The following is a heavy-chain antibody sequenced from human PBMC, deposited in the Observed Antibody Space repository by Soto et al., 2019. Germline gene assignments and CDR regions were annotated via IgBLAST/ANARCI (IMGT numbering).Heavy chain of an antibody. CDR3: ARVRTGYFDY. J-gene: IGHJ4*02. Sequence: LSLTCTLSGGAINDHYWSFIRQPPGKGLEWIGYIYYNGNTNYNPSLESRVTISVDRSRNQFSLRLTSLTAADTAVYYCARVRTGYFDYWGRGALVTVSS. CDR2: IYYNGNT. CDR1: GGAINDHY. V-gene: IGHV4-59*11. D-gene: IGHD3-9*01.